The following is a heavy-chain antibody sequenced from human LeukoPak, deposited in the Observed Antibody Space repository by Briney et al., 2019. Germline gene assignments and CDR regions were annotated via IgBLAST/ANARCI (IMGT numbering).Heavy chain of an antibody. CDR3: ARGKPGTGDY. CDR2: ISYDGSNK. J-gene: IGHJ4*02. CDR1: GFTFSSYA. V-gene: IGHV3-30-3*01. Sequence: GGSLRLSCAASGFTFSSYAMHWVRQAPGKGLEWVAVISYDGSNKYYADSVKRRFTISRDNSKNTLYLQMNSLRAEDTAVYYCARGKPGTGDYWGQGTLVTVSS. D-gene: IGHD1-7*01.